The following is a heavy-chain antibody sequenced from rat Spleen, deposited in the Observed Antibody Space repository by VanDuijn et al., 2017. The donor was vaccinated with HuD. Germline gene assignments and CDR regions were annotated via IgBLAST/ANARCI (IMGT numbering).Heavy chain of an antibody. V-gene: IGHV5-22*01. D-gene: IGHD1-10*01. J-gene: IGHJ2*01. CDR3: ARHAGGITTQFDY. CDR1: GFIFSNYY. Sequence: EVQLVESGGGLVQPGRSLKLSCAASGFIFSNYYMAWVRQAPKKGLEWVASISYEGSSTYYGDSVKGRFTISRDNAKSTLYLQMNSLRSEDTATYYCARHAGGITTQFDYWGQGVMVTVSS. CDR2: ISYEGSST.